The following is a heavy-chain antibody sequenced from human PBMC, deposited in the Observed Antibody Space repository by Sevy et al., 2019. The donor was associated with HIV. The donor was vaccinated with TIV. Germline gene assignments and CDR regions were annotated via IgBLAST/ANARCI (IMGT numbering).Heavy chain of an antibody. Sequence: GGSLRLSCAASGFSLSDHAVSWVRQTPGKGLEWLAVISYNGRNQYYADSVKGRFTSSKDDSKNTLYLQLNSLRAEDTAGYYCARFVGYCSGGRCSIIDFWGQGTLVTVSS. CDR3: ARFVGYCSGGRCSIIDF. V-gene: IGHV3-30*04. J-gene: IGHJ4*02. D-gene: IGHD2-15*01. CDR1: GFSLSDHA. CDR2: ISYNGRNQ.